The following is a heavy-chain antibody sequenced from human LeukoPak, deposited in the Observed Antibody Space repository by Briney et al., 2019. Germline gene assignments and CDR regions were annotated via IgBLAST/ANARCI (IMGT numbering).Heavy chain of an antibody. D-gene: IGHD6-19*01. CDR1: GGSISSGGYY. Sequence: SETLSLTCTVSGGSISSGGYYWSWLRQHPGTGLEWIGYIYYSGSTYYNPSLKSRVTISVDTSKNQFSLKLSSVTAADTAVYYCARGVGGWYWAGSLNWFDPWGQGTLVTVSS. CDR3: ARGVGGWYWAGSLNWFDP. CDR2: IYYSGST. V-gene: IGHV4-31*03. J-gene: IGHJ5*02.